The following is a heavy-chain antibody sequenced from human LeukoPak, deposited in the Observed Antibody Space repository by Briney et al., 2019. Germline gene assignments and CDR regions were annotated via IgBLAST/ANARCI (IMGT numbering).Heavy chain of an antibody. Sequence: SETLSLTCTVSGGSISGGGYYWSWIRQHPGKGLEWIGYIYYSGSTYYNPSLKSRVTISVDMSKNQFSLKLSSVTAADTAVYYCARGTPYSSSSYYYYYMDVWGKGTTVTVSS. CDR2: IYYSGST. CDR1: GGSISGGGYY. V-gene: IGHV4-31*03. D-gene: IGHD6-6*01. CDR3: ARGTPYSSSSYYYYYMDV. J-gene: IGHJ6*03.